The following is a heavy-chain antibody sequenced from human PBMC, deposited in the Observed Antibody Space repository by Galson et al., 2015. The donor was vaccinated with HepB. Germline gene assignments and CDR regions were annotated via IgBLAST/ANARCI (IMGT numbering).Heavy chain of an antibody. J-gene: IGHJ4*02. CDR2: ITRNSHYL. Sequence: SLRLSCAASGFNNSAYAMNWVRQAPGKGLEWVSSITRNSHYLYYADSVKGRFTISRDDAKNSLFLQMNSLRAEDTAVYYCAREFVGLLGITTLAYFDYWGQGSVVTVFS. D-gene: IGHD3-3*01. CDR1: GFNNSAYA. V-gene: IGHV3-21*01. CDR3: AREFVGLLGITTLAYFDY.